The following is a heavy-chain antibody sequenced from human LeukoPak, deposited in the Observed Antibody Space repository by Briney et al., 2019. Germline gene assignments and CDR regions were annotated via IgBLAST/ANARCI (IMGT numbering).Heavy chain of an antibody. CDR1: GYTFTSYG. V-gene: IGHV1-18*01. Sequence: GASVKVSCKASGYTFTSYGISWVRQAPGQGLEWMGWISAYNGNTNYAQKLQGRVTMTTDTPTSTAYMELRSLRSDDTAVYYCARDTPRPYDFWNGLLPSYYYYMDVWGKGTTVTVSS. J-gene: IGHJ6*03. D-gene: IGHD3-3*01. CDR3: ARDTPRPYDFWNGLLPSYYYYMDV. CDR2: ISAYNGNT.